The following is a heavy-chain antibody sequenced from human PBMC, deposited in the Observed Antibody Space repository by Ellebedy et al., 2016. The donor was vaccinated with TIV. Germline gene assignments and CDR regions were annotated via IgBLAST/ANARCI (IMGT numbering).Heavy chain of an antibody. Sequence: GGSLRLSCAGSGLTFSNFWMTWVRQAPGKGLEWVATIKKDGSVKYYVDSVKGRFTISRDNAKNSLYLQMNSLRAEDTAVYYCATLTGGGYGKYYFDYWGQGTLVTVSS. V-gene: IGHV3-7*03. CDR3: ATLTGGGYGKYYFDY. CDR2: IKKDGSVK. CDR1: GLTFSNFW. J-gene: IGHJ4*02. D-gene: IGHD1-26*01.